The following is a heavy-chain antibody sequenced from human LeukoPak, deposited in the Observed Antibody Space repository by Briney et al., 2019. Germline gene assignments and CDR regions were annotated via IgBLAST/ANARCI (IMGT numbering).Heavy chain of an antibody. J-gene: IGHJ4*02. CDR1: EFIFSDYY. CDR2: IASSGTAI. Sequence: GGSLRLSCAASEFIFSDYYMNWIRQAPGKGLEWVSFIASSGTAIYYADSVKGRFTISRDNAKNSLYLQLSSLRAEDTAVYYCARSDGDYGGYYFDYWGQGTLVTVSS. CDR3: ARSDGDYGGYYFDY. D-gene: IGHD4-17*01. V-gene: IGHV3-11*01.